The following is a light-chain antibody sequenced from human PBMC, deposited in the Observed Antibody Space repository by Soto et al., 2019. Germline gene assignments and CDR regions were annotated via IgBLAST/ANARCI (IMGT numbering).Light chain of an antibody. CDR3: QQYNSEPYT. V-gene: IGKV1-5*03. Sequence: DIQMTQSPSTLSESVGDRVTITCRATQSISSWLAWYQQRSGKAPKLLIYKASSLESGVPSRFSGSGSGTEFTLTISSLQADDFATYYCQQYNSEPYTFGQGTTLEIK. CDR2: KAS. CDR1: QSISSW. J-gene: IGKJ2*01.